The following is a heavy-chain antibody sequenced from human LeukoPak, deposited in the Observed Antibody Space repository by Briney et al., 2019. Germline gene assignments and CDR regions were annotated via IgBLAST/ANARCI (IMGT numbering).Heavy chain of an antibody. CDR1: GYTFTSYD. CDR3: ARGLPKRRYYFDY. D-gene: IGHD1-1*01. V-gene: IGHV1-8*01. J-gene: IGHJ4*02. CDR2: MNPNSGNT. Sequence: ASVKVSRKASGYTFTSYDINWVRQATGQGLEWMGWMNPNSGNTGYAQKFQGRVTMTRNTSISTAYMELSSLRSEDTAVYYCARGLPKRRYYFDYWGQGTLVTVSS.